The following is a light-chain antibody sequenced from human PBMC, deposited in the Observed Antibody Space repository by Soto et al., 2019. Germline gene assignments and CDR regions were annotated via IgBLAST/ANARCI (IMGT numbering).Light chain of an antibody. CDR3: QQYGWSPPNT. J-gene: IGKJ2*01. Sequence: EIVLTQSPGTLSLSPGETATLSCRASQSVTSNYLAWYQHKPGQAPRLLIYGASSRATGIPDRFIGSGSGTDFILSIIRLEPEDSAVYYCQQYGWSPPNTFGQGTKLEIK. CDR2: GAS. V-gene: IGKV3-20*01. CDR1: QSVTSNY.